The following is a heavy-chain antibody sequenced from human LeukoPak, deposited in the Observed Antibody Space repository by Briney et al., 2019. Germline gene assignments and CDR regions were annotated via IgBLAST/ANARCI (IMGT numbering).Heavy chain of an antibody. CDR2: INHSGST. D-gene: IGHD2-8*01. V-gene: IGHV4-34*01. J-gene: IGHJ5*02. Sequence: SETLSLTCAVYGGSFSGYYWSWIRQPPGKGLEWIGEINHSGSTNYNPSLKSRVTISVDTSKNQFSLKLSSVTAADTAVYYCARAGYCTNGVCYNFGNWFDPWGQGTLVTVSS. CDR3: ARAGYCTNGVCYNFGNWFDP. CDR1: GGSFSGYY.